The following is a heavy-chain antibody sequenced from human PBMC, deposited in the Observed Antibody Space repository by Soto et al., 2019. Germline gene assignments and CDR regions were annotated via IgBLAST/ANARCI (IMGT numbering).Heavy chain of an antibody. D-gene: IGHD4-17*01. Sequence: SETLSLTCTVSGGSISSYYWSWIRQPPGKGLEWIGYIYYSGSTNYNPSLKSRVTISVDTSKNQFSLKLSSVTAADTAMYYCARVGGREDYGDLGYYFDYWGQGTLVTVSS. CDR1: GGSISSYY. V-gene: IGHV4-59*01. J-gene: IGHJ4*02. CDR2: IYYSGST. CDR3: ARVGGREDYGDLGYYFDY.